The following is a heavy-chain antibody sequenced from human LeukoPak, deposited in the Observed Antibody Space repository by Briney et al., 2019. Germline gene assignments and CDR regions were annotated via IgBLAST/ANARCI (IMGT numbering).Heavy chain of an antibody. CDR3: ARDHKGNSSSWRLNDAFDI. D-gene: IGHD6-13*01. J-gene: IGHJ3*02. CDR1: GFTFSSYS. Sequence: PGGSLRLSCAASGFTFSSYSMNWVRQAPGKGLEWVSSISSSSSYIYYADSVKGRFTISRDNAKNSLYLQMNSLRAEDTAVYYCARDHKGNSSSWRLNDAFDIWGQGTMVTVSS. V-gene: IGHV3-21*01. CDR2: ISSSSSYI.